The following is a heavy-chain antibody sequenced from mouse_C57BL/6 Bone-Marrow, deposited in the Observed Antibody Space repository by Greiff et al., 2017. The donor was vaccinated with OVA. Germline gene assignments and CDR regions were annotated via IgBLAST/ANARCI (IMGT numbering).Heavy chain of an antibody. V-gene: IGHV5-12*01. CDR1: GFSFSDYY. J-gene: IGHJ1*03. CDR3: ARHRWWLSWYFDV. CDR2: FSNCDGST. Sequence: EVHLVQSGGGLVQPGGSLKLSCAVSGFSFSDYYLYCVLQTTEKRMEWVAYFSNCDGSTYYPDTLKGRFTISRDNAKNTLYLQMSRLKSEDTAMYYCARHRWWLSWYFDVWGTGTTVTVSS. D-gene: IGHD1-1*02.